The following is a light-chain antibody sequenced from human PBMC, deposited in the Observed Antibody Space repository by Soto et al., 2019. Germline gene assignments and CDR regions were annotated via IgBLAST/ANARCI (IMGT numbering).Light chain of an antibody. J-gene: IGKJ1*01. CDR2: VAS. V-gene: IGKV1-17*01. CDR1: QTIRND. CDR3: LQHNNYPWT. Sequence: DIQMTQSPSSLSASVGDRVTITCLASQTIRNDVGLYQQKPGKDPKRLIYVASRLESGVPSRFSGSGFGTECTLTISGLQPEEFATYYCLQHNNYPWTFGQGTRVEIK.